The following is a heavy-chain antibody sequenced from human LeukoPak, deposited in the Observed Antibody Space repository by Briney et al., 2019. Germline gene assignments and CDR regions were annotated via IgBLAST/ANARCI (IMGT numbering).Heavy chain of an antibody. Sequence: PGGSLRLSCAASGFTFSSYWMHWVRQAPGKGLVWVSRINTDGSSTSYADTVKGRFTISRDNAKNTLYLQVNSLRAEDTAVYYCAKAKAWFGELLHYGMDVWGQGTTVTVSS. CDR1: GFTFSSYW. V-gene: IGHV3-74*01. CDR3: AKAKAWFGELLHYGMDV. CDR2: INTDGSST. J-gene: IGHJ6*02. D-gene: IGHD3-10*01.